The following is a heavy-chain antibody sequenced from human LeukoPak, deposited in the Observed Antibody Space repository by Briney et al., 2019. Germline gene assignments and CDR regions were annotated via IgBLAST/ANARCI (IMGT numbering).Heavy chain of an antibody. CDR2: VYYSGST. V-gene: IGHV4-39*01. CDR1: GGSISISSYY. D-gene: IGHD1-26*01. CDR3: ARSPLGDAFDI. Sequence: PSETLSLTCTVSGGSISISSYYWGWIRQPPGKGLEWIGSVYYSGSTYYNPSLKSRVTISVDTSKNQFSLKLSSVTAADTAVYYCARSPLGDAFDIWGQGTMVTVSS. J-gene: IGHJ3*02.